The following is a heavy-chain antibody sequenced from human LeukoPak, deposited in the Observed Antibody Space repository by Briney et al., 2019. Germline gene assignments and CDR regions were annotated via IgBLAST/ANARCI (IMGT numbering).Heavy chain of an antibody. Sequence: PGGSLRLSCADSGFTFSSYRMNWVRQAPGKGLEWVSSISSSSSYIFYADSVKGRFTISRDNSKNTLYLQMNSLRAEDTAVYYCAILDSSGYHNWGQGTLVTVSS. J-gene: IGHJ4*02. D-gene: IGHD3-22*01. V-gene: IGHV3-21*04. CDR2: ISSSSSYI. CDR1: GFTFSSYR. CDR3: AILDSSGYHN.